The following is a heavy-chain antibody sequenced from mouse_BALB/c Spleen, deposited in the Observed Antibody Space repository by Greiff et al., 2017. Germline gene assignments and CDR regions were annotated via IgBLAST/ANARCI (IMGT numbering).Heavy chain of an antibody. CDR2: ISDGGSYT. CDR1: GFTFSDYY. J-gene: IGHJ4*01. V-gene: IGHV5-4*02. CDR3: ARAYYDYDGYYAMDY. D-gene: IGHD2-4*01. Sequence: EVMLVESGGGLVKPGGSLKLSCAASGFTFSDYYMYWVRQTPEKRLEWVATISDGGSYTYYPDSVKGRFTISRDNAKNNLYLQMSSLKSEDTAMYYCARAYYDYDGYYAMDYWGQGTSVTVSS.